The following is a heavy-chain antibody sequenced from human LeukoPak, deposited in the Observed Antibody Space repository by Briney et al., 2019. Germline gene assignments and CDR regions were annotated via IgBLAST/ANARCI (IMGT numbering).Heavy chain of an antibody. D-gene: IGHD1-26*01. Sequence: SETLSLTCTVSGGSISSNYWSWIRQPPGKGLEWIGYIYYSGSTNYNPSLKSRVTISVDTSKIQFSLKLSSVTAADTAVYYCARGRSYSYYFDYWGQGTLVTVSS. CDR1: GGSISSNY. CDR2: IYYSGST. CDR3: ARGRSYSYYFDY. J-gene: IGHJ4*02. V-gene: IGHV4-59*01.